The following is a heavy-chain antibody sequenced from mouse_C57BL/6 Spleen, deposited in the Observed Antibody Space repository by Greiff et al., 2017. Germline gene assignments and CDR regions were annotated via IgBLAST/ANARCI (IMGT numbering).Heavy chain of an antibody. J-gene: IGHJ3*01. CDR1: GYAFSSYW. CDR3: ARSGDYPWFAY. Sequence: VKLVESGAELVKPGASVTISCKASGYAFSSYWMNWVKQRPGKGLEWIGQIYPGDGDTNYNGKFKGNATLTADKSSRTAYMQLRSLTSEYSAVYFCARSGDYPWFAYWGQGTLVTVSA. V-gene: IGHV1-80*01. D-gene: IGHD2-4*01. CDR2: IYPGDGDT.